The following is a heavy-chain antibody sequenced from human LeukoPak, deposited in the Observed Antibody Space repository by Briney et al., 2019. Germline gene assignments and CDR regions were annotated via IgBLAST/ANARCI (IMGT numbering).Heavy chain of an antibody. CDR1: GFTFDNFW. D-gene: IGHD4-17*01. J-gene: IGHJ4*02. CDR3: AKDSVTTGSFDY. Sequence: PGGSLRLSCAASGFTFDNFWMSWVRQAPGKGLEWVANIKQDGSEKYYVDSVKGRFTISRDNAKNSLYLQMNSLRAEDTAVYYCAKDSVTTGSFDYWGQGTLVTVSS. V-gene: IGHV3-7*01. CDR2: IKQDGSEK.